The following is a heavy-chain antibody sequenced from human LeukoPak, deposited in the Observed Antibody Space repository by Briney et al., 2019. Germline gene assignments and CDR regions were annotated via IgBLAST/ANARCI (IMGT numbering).Heavy chain of an antibody. J-gene: IGHJ6*03. Sequence: GGSLRLSCAASGFTFSSYSMNWVRQAPGKGLEWVSSISSSSSYIYYADSVKGRFTISRDNAKNSLYLQMNSLRAEDTAVYYCSRVEPSSISNYYYYMAVWGKGTTVTVSS. CDR3: SRVEPSSISNYYYYMAV. D-gene: IGHD2-2*01. CDR1: GFTFSSYS. V-gene: IGHV3-21*01. CDR2: ISSSSSYI.